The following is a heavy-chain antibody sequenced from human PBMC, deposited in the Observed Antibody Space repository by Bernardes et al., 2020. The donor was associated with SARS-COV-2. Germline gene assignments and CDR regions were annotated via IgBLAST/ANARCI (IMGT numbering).Heavy chain of an antibody. J-gene: IGHJ6*02. CDR1: GFTFSSHC. CDR2: ISNSSSYT. V-gene: IGHV3-21*06. Sequence: GGCLRPSWAAAGFTFSSHCMNWVSQAPGKGLEWVSLISNSSSYTSYASFGQGRFTISRDNVKNSLYLEMTSLTSEDTAVYYCPRDKSERRILVAGTDYYYGMAVWGQGTPVTVSS. CDR3: PRDKSERRILVAGTDYYYGMAV. D-gene: IGHD6-19*01.